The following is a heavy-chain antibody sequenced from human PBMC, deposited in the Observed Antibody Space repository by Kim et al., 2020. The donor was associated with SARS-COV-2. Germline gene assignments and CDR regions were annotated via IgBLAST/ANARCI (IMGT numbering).Heavy chain of an antibody. CDR2: INAGNGNT. CDR1: GYTFTSYA. Sequence: ASVKVSCKASGYTFTSYAMHWVRQAPGQRLEWMGWINAGNGNTKYSQKFQGRVTITRDTSASTAYMELSSLRSEDTAVYYCAIGTSYYDILTGHRAFDIWGQGTMVTVSS. D-gene: IGHD3-9*01. J-gene: IGHJ3*02. V-gene: IGHV1-3*01. CDR3: AIGTSYYDILTGHRAFDI.